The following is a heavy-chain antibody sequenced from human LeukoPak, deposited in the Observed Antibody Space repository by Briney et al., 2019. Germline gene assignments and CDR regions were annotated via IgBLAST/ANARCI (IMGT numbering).Heavy chain of an antibody. CDR3: AREHSAGHADY. V-gene: IGHV4-59*01. CDR2: IYYSGST. CDR1: GGSISSYY. J-gene: IGHJ4*02. Sequence: SETLSLTCTVSGGSISSYYWSWIRQPPGKGLEWIGYIYYSGSTNYNPSLKSRVTISVDTSKNQFSLKLSSVTAADTAVYYCAREHSAGHADYWGQGTLVTVSS. D-gene: IGHD6-13*01.